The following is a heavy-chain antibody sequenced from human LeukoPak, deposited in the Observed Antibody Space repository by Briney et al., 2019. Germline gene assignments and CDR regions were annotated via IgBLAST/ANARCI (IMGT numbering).Heavy chain of an antibody. CDR2: MNPNSGNT. Sequence: SVTVSCTASGYTFTSYDINWVRHATAQGLEWMGWMNPNSGNTGYAQKFQGRVTITRNTSISTAYMELSSLRSEDTDVYYCARDLYYYDSSGYIDHWGQGTLVTVSS. CDR3: ARDLYYYDSSGYIDH. D-gene: IGHD3-22*01. J-gene: IGHJ5*02. CDR1: GYTFTSYD. V-gene: IGHV1-8*01.